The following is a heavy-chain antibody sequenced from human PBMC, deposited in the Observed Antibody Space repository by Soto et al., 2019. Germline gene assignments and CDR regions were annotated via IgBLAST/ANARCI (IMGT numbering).Heavy chain of an antibody. CDR2: IKQDGSEK. Sequence: GVLRLSCAASGFTFSSYWMSWVRQAPGKGLEWVANIKQDGSEKYYVDSVKGRFTISRDNAKNSLYLQMNSLRAEDTAVYYCARYLLIREPHYYSYMDVWGKGTTVTVSS. J-gene: IGHJ6*03. CDR1: GFTFSSYW. CDR3: ARYLLIREPHYYSYMDV. D-gene: IGHD1-26*01. V-gene: IGHV3-7*01.